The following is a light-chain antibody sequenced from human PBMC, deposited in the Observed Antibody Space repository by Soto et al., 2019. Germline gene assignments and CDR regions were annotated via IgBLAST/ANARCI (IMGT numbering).Light chain of an antibody. CDR3: EQYNISPDT. CDR2: KSS. Sequence: DIQMTQSPSTLSASVGDRVTITCRASQSISSWLAWYQQKPGKAPKLLIYKSSSLESGVPSRFSGSGSGTVFTLAMNGLQPDDGATYFCEQYNISPDTFGQGTKLEIK. J-gene: IGKJ2*01. V-gene: IGKV1-5*03. CDR1: QSISSW.